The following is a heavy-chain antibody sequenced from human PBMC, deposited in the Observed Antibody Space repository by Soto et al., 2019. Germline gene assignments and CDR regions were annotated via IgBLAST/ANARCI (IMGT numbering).Heavy chain of an antibody. Sequence: GGSLRLSCAASGFTFSSYAMSWVRQAPGKGLEWVSAISGSGGSTYYADSVKGRFTISRDNSKNTLYLQMNSLRAEDTAVYYCAKDQFDYDQPQYYFYGMDVWGQGTTVTVSS. CDR2: ISGSGGST. J-gene: IGHJ6*02. V-gene: IGHV3-23*01. CDR3: AKDQFDYDQPQYYFYGMDV. CDR1: GFTFSSYA. D-gene: IGHD4-17*01.